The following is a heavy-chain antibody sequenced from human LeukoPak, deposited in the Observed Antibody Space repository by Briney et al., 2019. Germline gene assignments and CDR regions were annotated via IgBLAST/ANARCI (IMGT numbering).Heavy chain of an antibody. Sequence: GGSLRLSCATSGFSFSTFWMSWVRQARGKGLEWVGRIQSYTDGGTADYAAPVKARFTISRDDSKTTLWLQMNSLNTDDTALSYSTSDPVGYYGSDTDYWGQGTLVTVSS. CDR2: IQSYTDGGTA. CDR3: TSDPVGYYGSDTDY. CDR1: GFSFSTFW. J-gene: IGHJ4*02. D-gene: IGHD3-10*01. V-gene: IGHV3-15*01.